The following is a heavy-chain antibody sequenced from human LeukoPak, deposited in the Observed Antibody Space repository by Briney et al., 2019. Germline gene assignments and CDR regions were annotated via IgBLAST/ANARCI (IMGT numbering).Heavy chain of an antibody. J-gene: IGHJ4*02. Sequence: KTSETLSFTGTVSGGSISSYYWSWIRQPPGKGLEWIGYIYYGGSTNYNPSLKSRVTISVDTSKNQFSLKLSSVTAADTAVYYCARDSLEGLNYWGQGTLVTVSS. CDR3: ARDSLEGLNY. D-gene: IGHD3-3*01. CDR1: GGSISSYY. V-gene: IGHV4-59*01. CDR2: IYYGGST.